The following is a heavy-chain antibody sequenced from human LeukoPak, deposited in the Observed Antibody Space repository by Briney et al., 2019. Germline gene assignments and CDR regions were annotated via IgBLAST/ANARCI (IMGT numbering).Heavy chain of an antibody. Sequence: SETLSLTCTVSGGSISSYYWSWIRQPPGKGLEWIGYIYYSGSTNYNPSLKSRVTISVDTSKNQFSLKLSPVTAADTAVYYCARFYYYDSSGYYYSFDYWGQGTLVTVSS. D-gene: IGHD3-22*01. V-gene: IGHV4-59*12. J-gene: IGHJ4*02. CDR1: GGSISSYY. CDR2: IYYSGST. CDR3: ARFYYYDSSGYYYSFDY.